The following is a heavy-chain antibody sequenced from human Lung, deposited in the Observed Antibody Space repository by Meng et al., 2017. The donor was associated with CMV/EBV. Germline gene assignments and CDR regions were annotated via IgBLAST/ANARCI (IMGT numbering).Heavy chain of an antibody. V-gene: IGHV1-2*02. Sequence: ASVXVSCKASGYNFTAYYIHWVRQAPGQGLEWMGWINPKSGGTNYAQKFQGRITMTGDTSITTAYMELSRLRSDDMAVYHCARVKRYCTGGTCSSTGYYGMDVXGQGTTVTVS. J-gene: IGHJ6*02. CDR2: INPKSGGT. CDR1: GYNFTAYY. CDR3: ARVKRYCTGGTCSSTGYYGMDV. D-gene: IGHD2-15*01.